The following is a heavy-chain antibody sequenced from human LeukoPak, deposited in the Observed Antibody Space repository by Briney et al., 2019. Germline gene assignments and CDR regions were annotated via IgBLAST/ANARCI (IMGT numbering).Heavy chain of an antibody. CDR2: INTDSSDI. J-gene: IGHJ4*02. CDR1: GFTFSRYA. D-gene: IGHD2-2*01. V-gene: IGHV3-21*05. CDR3: ARDTFQPGLIDS. Sequence: KTGGSLRLSCAASGFTFSRYAMNWVRQAPGKGLEWASYINTDSSDIHYADSVKGRFTISRDNARNTLYLQLSSLRAEDSGVYYCARDTFQPGLIDSWGQGTLVTVSS.